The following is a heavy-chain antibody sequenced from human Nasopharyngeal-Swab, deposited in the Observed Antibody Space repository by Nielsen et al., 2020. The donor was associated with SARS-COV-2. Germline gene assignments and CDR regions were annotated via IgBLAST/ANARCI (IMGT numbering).Heavy chain of an antibody. Sequence: GSLRLSCTVSGGSISSSSYYWGWIRQPPGKGLEWIGSIYYSGSTYYNPSLKSQVTISLDTSKNQFSLKLSSVTAADTAVYYCARHKGYYDSSGYHRGYFQHWGQGTLVTVSS. CDR1: GGSISSSSYY. J-gene: IGHJ1*01. V-gene: IGHV4-39*01. CDR2: IYYSGST. CDR3: ARHKGYYDSSGYHRGYFQH. D-gene: IGHD3-22*01.